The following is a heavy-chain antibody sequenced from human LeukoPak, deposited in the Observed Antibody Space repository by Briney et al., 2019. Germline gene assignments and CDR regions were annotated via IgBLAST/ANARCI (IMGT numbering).Heavy chain of an antibody. J-gene: IGHJ3*02. CDR2: IYYSGST. CDR3: ARTSEGGPDAFDI. D-gene: IGHD3-16*01. Sequence: PSQTLSLTCTVSGGSISSGDYYWSWIRQPPGKGLEWIGYIYYSGSTNYNPSLKSRVTISVDTSKNQFSLKLSSVTAADTAVYYCARTSEGGPDAFDIWGQGTMVTVSS. V-gene: IGHV4-30-4*01. CDR1: GGSISSGDYY.